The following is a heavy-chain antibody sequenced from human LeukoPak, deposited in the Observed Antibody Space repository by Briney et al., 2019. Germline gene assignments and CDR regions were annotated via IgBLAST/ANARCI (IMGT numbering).Heavy chain of an antibody. J-gene: IGHJ4*02. CDR2: ISGSDGTT. CDR1: GFTFSSYA. V-gene: IGHV3-23*01. CDR3: ATYRQIQVPFEF. Sequence: PGGSQRLSCAASGFTFSSYAMSWVRQAPGKGLEWVSAISGSDGTTYYADSVKGRFTISRDNSKYTLSLQMDSLRAEDTATYYCATYRQIQVPFEFWGQGTLVTVSS. D-gene: IGHD5-18*01.